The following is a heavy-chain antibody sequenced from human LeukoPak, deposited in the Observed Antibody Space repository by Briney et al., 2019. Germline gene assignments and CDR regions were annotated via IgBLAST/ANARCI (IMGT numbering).Heavy chain of an antibody. V-gene: IGHV6-1*01. CDR2: TYYRSKWYD. Sequence: SQTLSLTCAISGDSVSSKNGAWNWIRQSPSRGLEWLGRTYYRSKWYDEYADSVKGRVTISPDTSKNQFSLHVYSVTPEDTAVYYCARDLGTSGWYTFDYWGQGTLVTVSS. CDR1: GDSVSSKNGA. CDR3: ARDLGTSGWYTFDY. D-gene: IGHD6-19*01. J-gene: IGHJ4*02.